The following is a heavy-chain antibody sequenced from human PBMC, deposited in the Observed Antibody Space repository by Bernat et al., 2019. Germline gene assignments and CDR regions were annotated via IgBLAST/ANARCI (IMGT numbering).Heavy chain of an antibody. Sequence: QVQLDQWGAGLLKPSETLSLTCAVYGESFSGFYWTWIRQSPGKGPEWIGEVQHSGTSTYNLSLESRVTISADASKNQFSLKLTSVTGADTAIYYCARRPKGVPPDVWGQGTRVTVSS. J-gene: IGHJ4*02. CDR2: VQHSGTS. V-gene: IGHV4-34*01. CDR1: GESFSGFY. D-gene: IGHD3-16*01. CDR3: ARRPKGVPPDV.